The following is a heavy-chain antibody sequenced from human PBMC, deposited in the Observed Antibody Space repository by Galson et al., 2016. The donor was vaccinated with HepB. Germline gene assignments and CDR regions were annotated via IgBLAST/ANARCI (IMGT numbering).Heavy chain of an antibody. CDR2: INPDGSST. J-gene: IGHJ3*02. CDR3: ARDLARMEYYDSSGWI. D-gene: IGHD3-22*01. V-gene: IGHV3-74*03. Sequence: SLRLSCAASGFTFNRYWMHWVRQAPGKGLVWVSFINPDGSSTKYADSVKGRFSISRDNSKNTLYLQMNSLRAEDTAVYYCARDLARMEYYDSSGWIWGQGTMVTVSS. CDR1: GFTFNRYW.